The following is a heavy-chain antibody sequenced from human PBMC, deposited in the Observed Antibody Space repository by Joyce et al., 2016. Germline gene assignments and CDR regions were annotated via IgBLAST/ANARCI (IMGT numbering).Heavy chain of an antibody. CDR2: IFHTGPT. V-gene: IGHV4-31*03. CDR3: ARGSYSGYDFVFDY. Sequence: QVQLQESGPGRVKPSQTLSLTCRGSRGSARDSGHYWSWIRQHPEKGLEWIGYIFHTGPTSYNPSLKNRITMSVDTSKNLFALNLRSVTAADTALYYCARGSYSGYDFVFDYWGQGTQVTVSS. J-gene: IGHJ4*02. CDR1: RGSARDSGHY. D-gene: IGHD5-12*01.